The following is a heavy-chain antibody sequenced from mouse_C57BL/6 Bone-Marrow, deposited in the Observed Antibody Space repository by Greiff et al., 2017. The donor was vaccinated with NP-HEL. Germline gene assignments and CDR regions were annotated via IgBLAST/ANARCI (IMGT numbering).Heavy chain of an antibody. CDR2: ISYDGSN. J-gene: IGHJ3*01. Sequence: DVQLQESGPGLVKPSQSLSLTCSVTGYSITSGYYWNWIRQFPGNKLEWMGYISYDGSNNYNPSLKNRISITRDTSKNQFFLKLNSVTTEDTATYYCAKRGWFAYWGQGTLVTVSA. CDR3: AKRGWFAY. CDR1: GYSITSGYY. V-gene: IGHV3-6*01.